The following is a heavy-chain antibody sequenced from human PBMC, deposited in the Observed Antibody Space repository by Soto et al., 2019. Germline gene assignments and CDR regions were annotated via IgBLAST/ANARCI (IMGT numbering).Heavy chain of an antibody. Sequence: EVQLVESGGGLVQPGGSLRLSCAASGFTFSSYWMHWVRQAPGKGLVWVSRINSDGSSTSYADSVKGRFNISRDNAKNTLYLQMNSLRAEDTAVYYCARDLPDSGSYSSFDYWGQGTLVTVSS. CDR2: INSDGSST. CDR1: GFTFSSYW. D-gene: IGHD1-26*01. V-gene: IGHV3-74*01. J-gene: IGHJ4*02. CDR3: ARDLPDSGSYSSFDY.